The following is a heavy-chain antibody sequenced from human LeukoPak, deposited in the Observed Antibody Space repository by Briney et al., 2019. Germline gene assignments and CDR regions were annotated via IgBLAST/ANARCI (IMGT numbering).Heavy chain of an antibody. J-gene: IGHJ5*02. CDR3: ARWGGYGDSGNWFDP. D-gene: IGHD4-17*01. CDR2: INSDGSTT. Sequence: GGSLRLSCAASGFTFSSYWMNWVRQAPGKGLLWVSRINSDGSTTNYADSVKGRFTISRGNAKNTLYLQMNSLRAEDTAVYYCARWGGYGDSGNWFDPWGQGTLVTVSS. CDR1: GFTFSSYW. V-gene: IGHV3-74*01.